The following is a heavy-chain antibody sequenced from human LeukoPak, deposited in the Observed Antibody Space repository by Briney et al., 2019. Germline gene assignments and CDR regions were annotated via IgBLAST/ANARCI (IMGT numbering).Heavy chain of an antibody. J-gene: IGHJ4*02. Sequence: GGSLRLSCDASGFTFRSYGMVWVRQTPGKGLEWVAFLSYDGSNKYYADSVKGRFTISRDNSKNTLYLQMNSLRAEDTAVYYCAKDGEGLPFDYWGQGTLVTVSS. D-gene: IGHD3-3*01. CDR3: AKDGEGLPFDY. CDR2: LSYDGSNK. V-gene: IGHV3-30*18. CDR1: GFTFRSYG.